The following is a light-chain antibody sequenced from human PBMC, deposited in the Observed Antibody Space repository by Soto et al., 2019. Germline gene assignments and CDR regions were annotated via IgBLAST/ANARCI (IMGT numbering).Light chain of an antibody. J-gene: IGKJ4*01. CDR3: QQYGSSPLT. V-gene: IGKV3-20*01. CDR1: QSVSSNY. CDR2: GAS. Sequence: EIVLTQSPGTLSLSPGERATLSCRASQSVSSNYLSCHQQKPGQAPRLLIYGASSRATGIPDRFSGSGSGTDFTLTISRLEPEDFAVYYCQQYGSSPLTFGGGTKVEIK.